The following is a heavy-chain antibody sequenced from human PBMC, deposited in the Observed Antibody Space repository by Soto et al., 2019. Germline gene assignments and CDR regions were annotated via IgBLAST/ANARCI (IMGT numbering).Heavy chain of an antibody. CDR3: ARLGGRDAYGPQYVQH. D-gene: IGHD3-10*01. J-gene: IGHJ1*01. CDR2: IYYSGST. Sequence: SSETQSLTCTVSGDSIIGDYGYWSWIRQPPGEGLESIGYIYYSGSTYYNPSLESRATISVDTSKNRFSLKLSSVTAADTAVYYCARLGGRDAYGPQYVQHWGQGTLVTVSS. V-gene: IGHV4-30-4*01. CDR1: GDSIIGDYGY.